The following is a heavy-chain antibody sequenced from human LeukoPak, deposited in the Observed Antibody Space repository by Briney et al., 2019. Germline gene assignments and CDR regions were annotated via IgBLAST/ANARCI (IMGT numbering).Heavy chain of an antibody. CDR3: AKDAIGQYRPYYFDC. D-gene: IGHD3-16*02. CDR2: ISGSGEST. J-gene: IGHJ4*02. Sequence: PGGSLRLSCAASGFTFSSFAMSWVRQAPGKGLEWVSSISGSGESTYYADYVKGRFTVSRDNSKNTVNLQLNSLRAEDTAVYYCAKDAIGQYRPYYFDCWGREPWSPSPQ. V-gene: IGHV3-23*01. CDR1: GFTFSSFA.